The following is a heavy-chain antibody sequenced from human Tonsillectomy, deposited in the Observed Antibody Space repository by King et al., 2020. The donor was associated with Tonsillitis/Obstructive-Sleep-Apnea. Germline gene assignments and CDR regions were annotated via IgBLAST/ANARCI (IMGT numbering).Heavy chain of an antibody. D-gene: IGHD2-21*01. CDR1: GFTFSSYG. Sequence: VQLVESGGGVVQPGRSLRLSCAASGFTFSSYGMHWVRQAPGKGLGWVAVIWYGGSNKYYSDSVKGRFTISRDNSKNTLYLQMNSLRAEDTAVYYCASYCGGDCYSDYWGQGTLVTVSS. J-gene: IGHJ4*02. CDR3: ASYCGGDCYSDY. V-gene: IGHV3-33*01. CDR2: IWYGGSNK.